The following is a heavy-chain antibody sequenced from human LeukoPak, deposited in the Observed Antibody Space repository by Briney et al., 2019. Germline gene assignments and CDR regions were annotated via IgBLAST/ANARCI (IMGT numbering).Heavy chain of an antibody. D-gene: IGHD3-10*01. J-gene: IGHJ4*02. CDR3: AKGVHSRSYYELDY. CDR1: GFTFSAYA. CDR2: VTGGGDST. Sequence: GGSLRLSCAASGFTFSAYAMSWVRQAPGKGLQCVSGVTGGGDSTYSADSVRGGFFFSRDNSKTTLYLQMNNLRPEDTASYYCAKGVHSRSYYELDYWGQVTLVAFSS. V-gene: IGHV3-23*01.